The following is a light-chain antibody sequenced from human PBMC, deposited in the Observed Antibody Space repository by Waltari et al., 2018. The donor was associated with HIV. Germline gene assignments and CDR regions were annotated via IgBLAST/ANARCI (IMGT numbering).Light chain of an antibody. CDR2: STN. CDR1: SGSVSNSYY. Sequence: QTVVTQEPSFSVSPGGTVTLTCGLSSGSVSNSYYPSWYQQTPGQAPRTLIYSTNTRSSGVPDRFSGSILGNKAALTITGAQADDESDYYCVLYMGSGISVFGGGTQLTVL. J-gene: IGLJ7*01. CDR3: VLYMGSGISV. V-gene: IGLV8-61*01.